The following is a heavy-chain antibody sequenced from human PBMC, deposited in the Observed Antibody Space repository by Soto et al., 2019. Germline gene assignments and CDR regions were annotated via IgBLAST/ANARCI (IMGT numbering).Heavy chain of an antibody. CDR2: IRRKGNSYET. J-gene: IGHJ5*02. V-gene: IGHV3-73*01. D-gene: IGHD3-3*01. CDR3: MTDPSGYYTWGWFDP. Sequence: EVQLVESGGGLVQPGGSLKLSCAASGFIFSGSTMHWVRQASGKGLEWVGRIRRKGNSYETQYAASVKGRFTISRDDPKNTAYLHMSSLKTDDTSVYYCMTDPSGYYTWGWFDPWGQGTLVTVSS. CDR1: GFIFSGST.